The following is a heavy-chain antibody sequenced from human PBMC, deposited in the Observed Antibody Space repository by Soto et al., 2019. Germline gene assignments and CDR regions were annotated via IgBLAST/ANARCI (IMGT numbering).Heavy chain of an antibody. V-gene: IGHV3-30*18. CDR1: GFTFSSYG. J-gene: IGHJ3*02. CDR3: AKDGLLWFGERDDAFDI. CDR2: ISYDGSNK. D-gene: IGHD3-10*01. Sequence: QVQLVESGGGVVQPGRSLRLSCAASGFTFSSYGMHWVRQAPGKGLEWVAVISYDGSNKYYADSVKGRFTISRDNSENTLYLQMNSLRAEDTAVYYCAKDGLLWFGERDDAFDIWGQGTMVTVSS.